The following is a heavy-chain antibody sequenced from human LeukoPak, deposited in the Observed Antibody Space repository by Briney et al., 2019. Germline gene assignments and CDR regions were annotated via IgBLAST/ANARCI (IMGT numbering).Heavy chain of an antibody. CDR3: ARDVGTALVTGDY. CDR1: GGSISSNNW. Sequence: SGTLSLTCGVSGGSISSNNWWSWVRQPPGQGLEWIGEIYHSGSANYNPSLKSRVTISVDKSKNQLSLKLISVTAADTAVYYCARDVGTALVTGDYWGQGTLVTVSS. CDR2: IYHSGSA. J-gene: IGHJ4*02. V-gene: IGHV4-4*02. D-gene: IGHD5-18*01.